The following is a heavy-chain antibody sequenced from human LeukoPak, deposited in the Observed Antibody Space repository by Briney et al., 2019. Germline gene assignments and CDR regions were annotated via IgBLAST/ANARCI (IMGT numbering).Heavy chain of an antibody. Sequence: EASVKVSCKAFGYTFTSYGISWVRQAPGQGLEWMGWISAYNGNTNYAQKLQGRVTMTTDTSTSTAYMELRSLRSDDTAVYYCARDMDNWNYFDYWGQGTLVTVSS. CDR3: ARDMDNWNYFDY. V-gene: IGHV1-18*01. CDR1: GYTFTSYG. D-gene: IGHD1-20*01. J-gene: IGHJ4*02. CDR2: ISAYNGNT.